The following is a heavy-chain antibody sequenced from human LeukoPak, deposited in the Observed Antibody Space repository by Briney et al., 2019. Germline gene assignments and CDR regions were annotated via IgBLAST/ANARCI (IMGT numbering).Heavy chain of an antibody. CDR3: ARVGYYYDSSGYADY. Sequence: GASVKVSCKASGYTFTSYGISWVRQAPGQGLEWMGWISAYNGNTNYAQELQGRVTMTTDTSTSTAYMELRSLRSDDTAVYYCARVGYYYDSSGYADYWGQGTLVTVSS. J-gene: IGHJ4*02. CDR1: GYTFTSYG. V-gene: IGHV1-18*01. CDR2: ISAYNGNT. D-gene: IGHD3-22*01.